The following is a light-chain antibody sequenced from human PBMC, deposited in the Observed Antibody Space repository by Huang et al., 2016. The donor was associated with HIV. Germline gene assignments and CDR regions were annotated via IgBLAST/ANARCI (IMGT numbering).Light chain of an antibody. Sequence: EIVLTQSPATLSLSPGARATLPRGASQSVSRRYLTWYQQKPGLAPRLLIYDASIRATGSPDRFSGSGSGTDFTLTISRLEPEDFAVYYCQQYDSSPITFGQGTKLEIK. J-gene: IGKJ5*01. V-gene: IGKV3D-20*01. CDR1: QSVSRRY. CDR3: QQYDSSPIT. CDR2: DAS.